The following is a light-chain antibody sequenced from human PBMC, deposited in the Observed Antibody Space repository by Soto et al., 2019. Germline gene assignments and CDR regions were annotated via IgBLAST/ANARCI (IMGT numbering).Light chain of an antibody. J-gene: IGKJ5*01. Sequence: AIRMTQSPSSLSASTGDRVTITCRAIQGISSYLAWYQQKPGKAPKLLIYAASSLQSGVPSRFSGSGFGTDFTLTISSLQPEDSAIYYCQQADTFPITFGQGTRLEIK. V-gene: IGKV1-8*01. CDR2: AAS. CDR1: QGISSY. CDR3: QQADTFPIT.